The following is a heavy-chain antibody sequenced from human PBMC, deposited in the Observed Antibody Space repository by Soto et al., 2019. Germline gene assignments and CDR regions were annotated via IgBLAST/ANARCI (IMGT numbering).Heavy chain of an antibody. V-gene: IGHV1-24*01. D-gene: IGHD4-4*01. J-gene: IGHJ4*02. CDR1: GYTLTELS. CDR3: ATSYYSRAPFDC. Sequence: ASVKVSCKVSGYTLTELSMHWVRQAPGKGLEWMGGFDPEDGETIYAQKFQGRVTMTEDTSTDTAYMELSSLRSEDTAVYYCATSYYSRAPFDCWGQGTLVTVSS. CDR2: FDPEDGET.